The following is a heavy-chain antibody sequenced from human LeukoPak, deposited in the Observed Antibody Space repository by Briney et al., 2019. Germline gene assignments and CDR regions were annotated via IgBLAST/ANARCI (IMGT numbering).Heavy chain of an antibody. V-gene: IGHV1-69*01. CDR2: IIPILGTA. CDR3: ARATTPSLVGGPYYDFWSGYYSNWFDP. CDR1: GGTFSSYA. D-gene: IGHD3-3*01. Sequence: GSSVKVSCKASGGTFSSYAISWVRQAPGQGLEWMGGIIPILGTANYAQKFQGRVTITADESTSTAYMELSSLRSEDTAVYYCARATTPSLVGGPYYDFWSGYYSNWFDPWGQGTLVTVSS. J-gene: IGHJ5*02.